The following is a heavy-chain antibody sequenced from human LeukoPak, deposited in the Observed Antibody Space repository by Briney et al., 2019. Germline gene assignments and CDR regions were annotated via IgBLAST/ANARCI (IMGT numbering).Heavy chain of an antibody. CDR2: INHCGTT. J-gene: IGHJ5*02. V-gene: IGHV4-34*01. Sequence: SETLSLTCAVYGGSFSGYYWSWIRQPPGKGLEWIGEINHCGTTNYNPSLKSRVTMSLDTSKNQFSLKLNSVTAADTAVYYCARGGVPGLVGTKVRRPWSDPWGQGTLVTVSS. CDR1: GGSFSGYY. D-gene: IGHD1-7*01. CDR3: ARGGVPGLVGTKVRRPWSDP.